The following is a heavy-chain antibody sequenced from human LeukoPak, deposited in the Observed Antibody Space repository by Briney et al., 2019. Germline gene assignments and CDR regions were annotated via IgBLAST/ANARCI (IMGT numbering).Heavy chain of an antibody. D-gene: IGHD6-19*01. Sequence: GRSLRLSCAASGFTVSTNYMTWVRQAPGKGLEWVSFIYSDGSTYYADSVKGRFTISRGNSKNTLYLQMNSLRAEDTAVYYCSGSGWTTDAFDIWGQGTMVTVSS. J-gene: IGHJ3*02. CDR2: IYSDGST. CDR3: SGSGWTTDAFDI. V-gene: IGHV3-53*01. CDR1: GFTVSTNY.